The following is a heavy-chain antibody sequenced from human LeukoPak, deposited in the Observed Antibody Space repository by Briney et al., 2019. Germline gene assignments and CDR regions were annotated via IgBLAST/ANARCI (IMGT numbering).Heavy chain of an antibody. D-gene: IGHD3-10*01. CDR1: GGSFSGYY. V-gene: IGHV4-34*01. Sequence: SETLSLTCAVYGGSFSGYYWSWIRQPPGKGLEWIGEINHSGSTNYNPSLKSRVTISVDTSKNQFSLKLSSVTAADTAVYYCARGAEYYGSGSYYAPFDYWGQGTLVTVSS. J-gene: IGHJ4*02. CDR2: INHSGST. CDR3: ARGAEYYGSGSYYAPFDY.